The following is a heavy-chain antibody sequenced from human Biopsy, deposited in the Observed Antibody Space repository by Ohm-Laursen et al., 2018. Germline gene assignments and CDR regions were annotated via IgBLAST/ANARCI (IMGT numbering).Heavy chain of an antibody. J-gene: IGHJ4*02. CDR3: VRGRAY. CDR2: IYLAGNT. V-gene: IGHV3-53*01. CDR1: VFTHSTTY. Sequence: SLRLSCAASVFTHSTTYFSWLRQAPGWRLEWVSIIYLAGNTYYTDSVKGRFTISRDNSKNALYLQMNSLRPADTAKYYCVRGRAYWGQGTLVTVSS.